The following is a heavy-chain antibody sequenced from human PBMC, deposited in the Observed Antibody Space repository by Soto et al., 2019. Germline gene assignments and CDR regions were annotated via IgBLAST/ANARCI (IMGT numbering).Heavy chain of an antibody. J-gene: IGHJ6*02. D-gene: IGHD3-3*01. Sequence: ASVKVSCKASGYTFTSYAMHWVRQAPGQRLEWMGWINAGNGNTKYSQKFQGRVTITRDTFAGTAYMELSSLRSEDTAVYYCARDSGMEWPRYGMDVWGQGTTVTVSS. CDR3: ARDSGMEWPRYGMDV. V-gene: IGHV1-3*01. CDR1: GYTFTSYA. CDR2: INAGNGNT.